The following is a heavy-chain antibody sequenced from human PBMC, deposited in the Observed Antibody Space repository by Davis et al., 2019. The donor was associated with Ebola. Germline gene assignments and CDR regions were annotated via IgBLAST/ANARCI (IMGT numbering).Heavy chain of an antibody. Sequence: PGGSLRLSCAASGFTFSSYWMSWVRRAPGKGLEWVANIKQDGSEKYYVDSVKGRFTISRDNAKNSLYLQMNSLRAEDTAVYYCARSLTDYVDSNWYFDLWGRGTQVTVSS. CDR3: ARSLTDYVDSNWYFDL. V-gene: IGHV3-7*01. D-gene: IGHD4-17*01. CDR1: GFTFSSYW. CDR2: IKQDGSEK. J-gene: IGHJ2*01.